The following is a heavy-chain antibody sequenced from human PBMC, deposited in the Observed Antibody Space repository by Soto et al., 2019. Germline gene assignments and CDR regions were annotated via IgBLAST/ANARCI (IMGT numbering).Heavy chain of an antibody. CDR2: IIPIFTTT. Sequence: QVHLVQSGAEVKKPGSSVKVSCKASGGTFSNHAINWVRPAPGQGLEWMGRIIPIFTTTNYAQKFQGRVTITDDESTITAYMEMSRLKHDDTAVYYCAREVAADGTFREDVFDIWVPGTLVTVSS. CDR1: GGTFSNHA. J-gene: IGHJ3*02. CDR3: AREVAADGTFREDVFDI. D-gene: IGHD6-13*01. V-gene: IGHV1-69*12.